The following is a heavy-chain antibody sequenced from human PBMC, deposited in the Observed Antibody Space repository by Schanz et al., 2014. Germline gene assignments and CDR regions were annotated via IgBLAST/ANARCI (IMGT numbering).Heavy chain of an antibody. J-gene: IGHJ4*02. V-gene: IGHV3-48*04. CDR2: ITYNGGTI. Sequence: EMQLLESGGGLVQPGGSLRLSCAASGFTFSGFWMTWVRQAPGKGLEWISYITYNGGTIYYADSVKGRFTISRDNAKSSLYLQMNSLRVEDTAVYYCAASSGWHPSTDYRGQGTLVTVSS. CDR1: GFTFSGFW. CDR3: AASSGWHPSTDY. D-gene: IGHD6-19*01.